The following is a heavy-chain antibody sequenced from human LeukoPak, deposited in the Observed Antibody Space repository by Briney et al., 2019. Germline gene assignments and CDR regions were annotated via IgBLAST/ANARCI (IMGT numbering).Heavy chain of an antibody. Sequence: PSETLSLTCTVSGGSISSFYWSWTRQPPGKGLEWIGYIYNSESTNYNPSLKSGVTISVDTSKNQFSLMLTSVTASDTAMYYCARHCSGGTCPLSFDAFDIWGQGTMVTVSS. CDR2: IYNSEST. J-gene: IGHJ3*02. CDR3: ARHCSGGTCPLSFDAFDI. D-gene: IGHD2-15*01. CDR1: GGSISSFY. V-gene: IGHV4-59*08.